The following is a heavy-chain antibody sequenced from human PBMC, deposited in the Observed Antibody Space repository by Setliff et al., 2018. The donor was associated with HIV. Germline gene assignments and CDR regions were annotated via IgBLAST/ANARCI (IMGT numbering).Heavy chain of an antibody. CDR1: GFTFSTYA. CDR2: IKPDGSVK. J-gene: IGHJ4*02. D-gene: IGHD3-10*01. CDR3: ARAGGPGYLDY. V-gene: IGHV3-7*01. Sequence: PGGSLRLSCAASGFTFSTYAMNWVRQTSGKGLEWVANIKPDGSVKSYGDSVKGRFTISRDNTKNSVFLQMNSLRSDDTAVYYCARAGGPGYLDYWGQGTLVTVSS.